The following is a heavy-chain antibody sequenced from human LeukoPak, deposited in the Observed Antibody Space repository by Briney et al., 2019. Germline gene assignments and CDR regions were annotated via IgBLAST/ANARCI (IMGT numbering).Heavy chain of an antibody. V-gene: IGHV3-23*01. CDR1: GFTFSSYA. CDR3: AKTGSYGYFFDY. Sequence: GGSLRLSCAASGFTFSSYAMSWVRQAPGKGLEWVSAISGGGGSTYYADSVKGRFTISRDNSKNTLYLQMNSLRAEDTAVYYCAKTGSYGYFFDYWGQGTLVTVSS. CDR2: ISGGGGST. D-gene: IGHD5-18*01. J-gene: IGHJ4*02.